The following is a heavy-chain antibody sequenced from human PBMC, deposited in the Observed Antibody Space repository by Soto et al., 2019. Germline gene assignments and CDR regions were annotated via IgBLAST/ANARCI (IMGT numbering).Heavy chain of an antibody. J-gene: IGHJ4*02. CDR3: ARGPY. CDR1: GFTFSTQW. Sequence: GGSLRLSCAASGFTFSTQWMSWVRQAPGEGPEWVAAIKPDGSETYYVDSLRGRFTISRDNAQNSLYLQINSLRAEDTAVYYCARGPYWGQGTLVTVSS. V-gene: IGHV3-7*01. CDR2: IKPDGSET.